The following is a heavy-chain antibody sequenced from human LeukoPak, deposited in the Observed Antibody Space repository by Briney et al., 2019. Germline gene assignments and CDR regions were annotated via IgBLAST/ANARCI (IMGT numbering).Heavy chain of an antibody. V-gene: IGHV3-48*04. CDR2: MSSSGNMI. J-gene: IGHJ4*02. CDR1: GFTFSSYA. CDR3: ATLTGDQDY. D-gene: IGHD7-27*01. Sequence: GGSLRLSCAGSGFTFSSYAMSWVRQAPGKGLEWLSYMSSSGNMIYYADSVKGRFTISRDNAKNSLYLQTNSLRAEDTAVYYCATLTGDQDYWGQGTLVTVSS.